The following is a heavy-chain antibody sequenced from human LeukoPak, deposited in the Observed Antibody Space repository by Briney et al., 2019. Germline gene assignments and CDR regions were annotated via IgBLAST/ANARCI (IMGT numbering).Heavy chain of an antibody. J-gene: IGHJ4*02. CDR2: IKSKTDGGTT. CDR3: TTRTVRSDY. Sequence: GGSLRLSCAASGFTVSSNYMSWVRQAPGKGLEWVGRIKSKTDGGTTDYAAPVKGRFTISRDDSKNTLYLQMNSLKTEDTAVYYCTTRTVRSDYWGQGTLVTVSS. D-gene: IGHD4-17*01. CDR1: GFTVSSNY. V-gene: IGHV3-15*01.